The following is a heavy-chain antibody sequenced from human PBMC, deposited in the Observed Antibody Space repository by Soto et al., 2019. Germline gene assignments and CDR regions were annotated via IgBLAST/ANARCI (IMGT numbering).Heavy chain of an antibody. CDR2: ISYDGSNK. V-gene: IGHV3-30-3*01. Sequence: QVQLVESGGGVVQPGRSLRLSYAASGFTFSSYAMHWVRQAPGKGLEWVAVISYDGSNKYYADSVKGRFTISRDNSKNTLYLQMNSLRAEDTAVYYCAREGCSGGSCYVRRQELGYWGQGTLVTVSS. D-gene: IGHD2-15*01. CDR1: GFTFSSYA. CDR3: AREGCSGGSCYVRRQELGY. J-gene: IGHJ4*02.